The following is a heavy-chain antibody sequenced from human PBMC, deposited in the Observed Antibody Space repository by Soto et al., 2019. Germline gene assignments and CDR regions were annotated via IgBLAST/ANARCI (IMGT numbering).Heavy chain of an antibody. CDR1: GYTFTHYY. J-gene: IGHJ4*02. CDR3: ARDLAAGDY. D-gene: IGHD6-13*01. Sequence: QVQLVQSGAEVKKPRASVKLSCRTSGYTFTHYYIHWVRQAPGQGLEWLAIINPASGSTNYAQDFQGRVTLTMNTSTTTVYMELSGLRAEDTVIFYCARDLAAGDYWGQGTLVTVSS. V-gene: IGHV1-46*01. CDR2: INPASGST.